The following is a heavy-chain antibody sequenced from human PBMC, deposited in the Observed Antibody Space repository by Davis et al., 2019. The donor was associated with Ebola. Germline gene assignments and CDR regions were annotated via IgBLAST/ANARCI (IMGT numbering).Heavy chain of an antibody. CDR2: VHGGNGNT. CDR3: ARATFGYNSGWYADY. D-gene: IGHD6-19*01. Sequence: ASVPVSCKASGFILTNYSIHWVRQPPGQRLEWMGCVHGGNGNTKYSQRFQGRVTITTDTSASTVYLDLSSLRSDDTAVFYCARATFGYNSGWYADYWGQGTLVTVYS. V-gene: IGHV1-3*01. CDR1: GFILTNYS. J-gene: IGHJ4*02.